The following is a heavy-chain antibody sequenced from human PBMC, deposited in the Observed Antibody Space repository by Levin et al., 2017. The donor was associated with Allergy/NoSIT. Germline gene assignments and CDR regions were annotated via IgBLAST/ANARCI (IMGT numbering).Heavy chain of an antibody. CDR1: GFTFSSYG. D-gene: IGHD5-12*01. J-gene: IGHJ6*03. V-gene: IGHV3-33*01. CDR3: ARVLRFYYYYYMDG. Sequence: LSLTCAASGFTFSSYGMHWVRQAPGKGLEWVAVIWDDGYKKYYADSVKGRFTISRDNSKNTLYLQMNSLRAEDTAVYYCARVLRFYYYYYMDGWGEGTTVTVSS. CDR2: IWDDGYKK.